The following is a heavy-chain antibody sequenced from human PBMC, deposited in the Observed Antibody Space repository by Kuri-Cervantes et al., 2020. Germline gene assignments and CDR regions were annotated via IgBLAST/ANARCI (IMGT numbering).Heavy chain of an antibody. D-gene: IGHD6-19*01. Sequence: ESLNTSLAGSGFTFQNGWMSWVRPAPGKGLEWVVNMNEDGSQKYYVHSVKCRFNISRHNHKNLLYQQMNSLRVEDTAVYYCARYPGIAVVGTGGFDYWGQGAMVTVSS. V-gene: IGHV3-7*01. CDR3: ARYPGIAVVGTGGFDY. CDR2: MNEDGSQK. CDR1: GFTFQNGW. J-gene: IGHJ4*02.